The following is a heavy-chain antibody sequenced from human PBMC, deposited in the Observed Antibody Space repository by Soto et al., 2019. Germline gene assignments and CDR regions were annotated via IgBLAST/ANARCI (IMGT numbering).Heavy chain of an antibody. CDR2: IYHSGST. J-gene: IGHJ4*02. CDR3: ARGRSAAAPWLSDY. D-gene: IGHD6-13*01. CDR1: GDSISKSNW. Sequence: QVQLQESGPGLVKPSGTLSLTCAVSGDSISKSNWWSWVRQPPGKGLEWIGEIYHSGSTNYNPALKRRVTISVDKSKNQFSLKVRSVTAADTAVYYCARGRSAAAPWLSDYWGQGTLVTVSS. V-gene: IGHV4-4*02.